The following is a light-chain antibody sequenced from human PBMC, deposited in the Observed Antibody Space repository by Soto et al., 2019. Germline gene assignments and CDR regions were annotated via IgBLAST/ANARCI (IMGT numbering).Light chain of an antibody. CDR3: QLRSNWLWT. Sequence: EIVLTQSPATLSLSPGERATLSCRASQSVSSYLAWYQQKPGQAPRLLIYDASNRATGIPARFSGSGSGTDFTLTISSLEPEDFAVYYCQLRSNWLWTFGQGTKV. CDR1: QSVSSY. J-gene: IGKJ1*01. CDR2: DAS. V-gene: IGKV3-11*01.